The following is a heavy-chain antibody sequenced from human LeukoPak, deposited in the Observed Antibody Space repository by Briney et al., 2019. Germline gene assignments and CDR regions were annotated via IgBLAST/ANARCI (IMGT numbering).Heavy chain of an antibody. CDR1: GFTFSSYW. D-gene: IGHD3-10*01. CDR2: IKQDGSGE. V-gene: IGHV3-7*01. J-gene: IGHJ6*03. CDR3: ARGDTMVRGVIKAYYYYYMDV. Sequence: GGSLRLSCAASGFTFSSYWMSWVRQAPGKGLEWVANIKQDGSGEYYVDSVKGRFTISRDNAKNSLYLQMNSLRAEDTAVYYCARGDTMVRGVIKAYYYYYMDVWGKGTTVTVSS.